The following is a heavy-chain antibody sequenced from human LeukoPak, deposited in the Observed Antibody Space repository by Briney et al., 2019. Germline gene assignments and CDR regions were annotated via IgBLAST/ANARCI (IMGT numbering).Heavy chain of an antibody. J-gene: IGHJ5*02. Sequence: PVWSLRLSCAASGFTFSSYEMNWVRQAPGKGLEWVSYISSSGSTIYYADSVKGRFTISRDNAKNSLYLQMNSLRAEDTAVYYCARDGAYSSSWVWFDPWGQGTLVTVSS. V-gene: IGHV3-48*03. CDR3: ARDGAYSSSWVWFDP. D-gene: IGHD6-13*01. CDR2: ISSSGSTI. CDR1: GFTFSSYE.